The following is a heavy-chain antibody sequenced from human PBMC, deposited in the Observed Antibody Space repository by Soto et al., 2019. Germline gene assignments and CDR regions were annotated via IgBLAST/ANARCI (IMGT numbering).Heavy chain of an antibody. J-gene: IGHJ5*02. Sequence: ASLEVPCKDSGYTFTSYGISWVLQAPGQGLEWMGWISAYNGNTNYAQKLQGRVTMTTDTSTSTAYMELRSLRSDDTAVYYCARGWSSSWFDPWGQGTLVTVSS. CDR3: ARGWSSSWFDP. CDR2: ISAYNGNT. D-gene: IGHD6-19*01. V-gene: IGHV1-18*04. CDR1: GYTFTSYG.